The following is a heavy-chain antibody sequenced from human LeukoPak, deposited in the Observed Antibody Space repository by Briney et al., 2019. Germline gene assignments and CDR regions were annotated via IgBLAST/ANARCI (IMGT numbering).Heavy chain of an antibody. CDR2: ISSDASST. J-gene: IGHJ4*02. Sequence: PGGSLRLSCAASGFSFSSYWMHWVRQAPGKGLVWVSRISSDASSTNYADSVKGRFTISRDSAKNTLYLQMNSLRAEDTAVYYCAMLAKMATIDDFDYWGQGTLVTVSS. D-gene: IGHD5-24*01. V-gene: IGHV3-74*01. CDR1: GFSFSSYW. CDR3: AMLAKMATIDDFDY.